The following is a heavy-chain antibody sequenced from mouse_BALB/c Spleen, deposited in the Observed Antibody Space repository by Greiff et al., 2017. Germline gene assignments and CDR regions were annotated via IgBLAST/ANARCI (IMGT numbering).Heavy chain of an antibody. CDR3: ASSHDGYCDY. D-gene: IGHD2-3*01. J-gene: IGHJ2*01. CDR2: IDPANGNT. V-gene: IGHV14-3*02. CDR1: GFNIKDTY. Sequence: EVKLMESGAELVKPGASVKLSCTASGFNIKDTYMHWVKQRPEQGLEWIGRIDPANGNTKYDPKFQGKATITADTSSNTAYLQLSSLTSEDTAVYYCASSHDGYCDYWGQGTTLTVSS.